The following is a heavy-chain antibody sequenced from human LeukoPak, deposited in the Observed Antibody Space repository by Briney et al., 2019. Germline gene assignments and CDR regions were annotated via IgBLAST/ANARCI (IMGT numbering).Heavy chain of an antibody. V-gene: IGHV4-31*03. J-gene: IGHJ4*02. CDR3: ARYTGSYGDY. Sequence: SETLSLTCTVSGGSISSGGYYWSWIRQHPGKGLEWIGYIYYSGSTYCNPSLKSRVTISVDTSKNQFSLKLTSVTAADTAVYYCARYTGSYGDYWGQGTLVTVSS. D-gene: IGHD1-26*01. CDR1: GGSISSGGYY. CDR2: IYYSGST.